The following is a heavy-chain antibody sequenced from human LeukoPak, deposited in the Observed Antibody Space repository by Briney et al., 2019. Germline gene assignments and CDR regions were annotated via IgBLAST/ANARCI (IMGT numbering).Heavy chain of an antibody. CDR1: GYVFTNYW. CDR3: ARGPGYCSGGSCPPYYFDY. CDR2: IYPGDSDT. J-gene: IGHJ4*02. V-gene: IGHV5-51*01. D-gene: IGHD2-15*01. Sequence: GESLKISCKGSGYVFTNYWIGWVPPMPAKGRAGMGIIYPGDSDTRYSPSFQGQVTISADKSISTAYLQWSSLKASDTAMYYCARGPGYCSGGSCPPYYFDYWGQGTLVTVSS.